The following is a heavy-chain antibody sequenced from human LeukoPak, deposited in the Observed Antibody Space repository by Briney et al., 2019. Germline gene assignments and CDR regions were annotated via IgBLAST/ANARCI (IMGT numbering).Heavy chain of an antibody. CDR1: IFTFSIYA. J-gene: IGHJ4*02. CDR3: AKSPARPYCSGGSCYSNY. Sequence: GGSLRLSCAASIFTFSIYAMSCVRHAPGKGLEWVSAISGSGGSTYYADSVKGRFTISRDKSKHSLYMQMNRLRAEDRAVYDCAKSPARPYCSGGSCYSNYWGQGTLVTVSS. V-gene: IGHV3-23*01. CDR2: ISGSGGST. D-gene: IGHD2-15*01.